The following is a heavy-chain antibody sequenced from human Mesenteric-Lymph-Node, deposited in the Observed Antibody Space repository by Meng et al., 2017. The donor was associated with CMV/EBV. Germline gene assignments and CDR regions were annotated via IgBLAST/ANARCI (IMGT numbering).Heavy chain of an antibody. D-gene: IGHD4-11*01. CDR3: ATEIDYSNYVRRFDY. CDR1: GFTFSNAW. J-gene: IGHJ4*02. CDR2: IRSKTDGGTT. Sequence: GESLKISCAAPGFTFSNAWMTWVRQAPGKGLEWVGRIRSKTDGGTTDYVAPVKGRFTISRDDSKNTLYLQMNSLKTEDTAVYYCATEIDYSNYVRRFDYWGQGTLVTVSS. V-gene: IGHV3-15*01.